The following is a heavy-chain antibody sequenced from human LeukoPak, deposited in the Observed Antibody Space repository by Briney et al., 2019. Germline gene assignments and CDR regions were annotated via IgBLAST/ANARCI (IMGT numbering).Heavy chain of an antibody. CDR1: GGSISSYY. J-gene: IGHJ5*02. CDR3: ARQWELSHWFDP. V-gene: IGHV4-59*08. D-gene: IGHD1-26*01. Sequence: SETLSLTCTVSGGSISSYYWSWIRQPPGKGLEWIGYIYYSGSTNYNPSLKSRVTISVDTSKNQFSLKLSSVTAADTAVYYCARQWELSHWFDPWGQGTLVTVSS. CDR2: IYYSGST.